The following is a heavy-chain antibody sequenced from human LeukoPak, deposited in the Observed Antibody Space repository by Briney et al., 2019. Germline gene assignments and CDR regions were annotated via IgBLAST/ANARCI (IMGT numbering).Heavy chain of an antibody. V-gene: IGHV3-23*01. J-gene: IGHJ6*02. D-gene: IGHD3-22*01. CDR1: GFTFSSYA. CDR2: ISGSGGST. CDR3: AKARAIVVYYGMDV. Sequence: PGGSLRLSCAASGFTFSSYAMSWVRQVPGKGLEWVSAISGSGGSTYYADSVKGRFTISRDNSKNTLYLQMNSLRAEDTAVYYCAKARAIVVYYGMDVWGQGTTVTVSS.